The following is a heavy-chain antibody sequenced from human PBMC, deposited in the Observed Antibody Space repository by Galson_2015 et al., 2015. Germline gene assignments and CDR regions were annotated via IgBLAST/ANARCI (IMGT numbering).Heavy chain of an antibody. Sequence: SLRLSCAASGFTVSSNSLRRARPAPGRGLERVSVIYSGGSTYYADSVKGRFTISRDNSKNTLYLQMNSLRAEDTAVYYCARGHSGWYFDYWGQGTLVTVSS. D-gene: IGHD6-19*01. CDR3: ARGHSGWYFDY. CDR1: GFTVSSNS. CDR2: IYSGGST. V-gene: IGHV3-53*01. J-gene: IGHJ4*02.